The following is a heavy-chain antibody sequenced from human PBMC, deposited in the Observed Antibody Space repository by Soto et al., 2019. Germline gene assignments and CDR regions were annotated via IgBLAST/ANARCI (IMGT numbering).Heavy chain of an antibody. D-gene: IGHD1-20*01. Sequence: PGGSLRLSCAASGFTVSSNYMSWVRQAPGKGLEWVSVIYSGGSAYYADSVKGRFTISRDNSKNTLYLQMNSLRAEDTAVYYCTRDARYNAVSYSATWGQGTLVTVSS. CDR2: IYSGGSA. V-gene: IGHV3-53*05. CDR3: TRDARYNAVSYSAT. J-gene: IGHJ5*02. CDR1: GFTVSSNY.